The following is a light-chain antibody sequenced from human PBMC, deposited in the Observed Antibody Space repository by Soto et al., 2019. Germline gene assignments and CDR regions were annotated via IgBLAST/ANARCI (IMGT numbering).Light chain of an antibody. J-gene: IGLJ1*01. V-gene: IGLV2-14*01. CDR2: EVS. CDR1: SSDVGGYNY. Sequence: QSVLTQPASVSGSPGQSITISCTGTSSDVGGYNYVSWYQQHPGKAPKLMIYEVSNRPSGVSNRFSGSKSGNTASLTISGLQAEDEADYYCSSYTSSSTRVFGNGTKVIV. CDR3: SSYTSSSTRV.